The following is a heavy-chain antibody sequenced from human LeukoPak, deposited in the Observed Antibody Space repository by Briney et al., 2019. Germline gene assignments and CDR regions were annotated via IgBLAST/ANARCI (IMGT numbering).Heavy chain of an antibody. CDR3: TYASG. CDR1: GFTFSNYG. Sequence: GGSLRLSCAASGFTFSNYGMHWVRQAPDKGLEWVALIRYDGSNKYYADSVKGRFTISRDNSKNTLYLQMNSLRADDTGVYYCTYASGWGQGTLVTVSS. CDR2: IRYDGSNK. V-gene: IGHV3-30*02. J-gene: IGHJ4*02.